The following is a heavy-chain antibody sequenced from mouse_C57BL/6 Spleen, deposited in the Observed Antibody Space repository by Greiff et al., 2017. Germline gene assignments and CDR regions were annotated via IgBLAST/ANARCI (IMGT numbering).Heavy chain of an antibody. CDR1: GYTFTEYT. D-gene: IGHD2-1*01. CDR3: ARHEAYGNYRYYAMDY. V-gene: IGHV1-62-2*01. CDR2: FYPGSGSI. Sequence: QVQLKESGAELVKPGASVKLSCKASGYTFTEYTIHWVKQRSGQGLEWIGWFYPGSGSIKYNEKFKDKATLTADKSSSTVYMELSRLTSEDSAVYFCARHEAYGNYRYYAMDYWGQGTSVTVSS. J-gene: IGHJ4*01.